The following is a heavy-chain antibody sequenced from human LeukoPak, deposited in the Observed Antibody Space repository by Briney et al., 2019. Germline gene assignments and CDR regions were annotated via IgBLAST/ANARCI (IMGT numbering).Heavy chain of an antibody. Sequence: PSETLSLTCTVSGGSVSSGSYYWSWIRQPPGKGLEWIGYIYYSGSTNYNPSLKSRVTISVDTSKNQFSLKLSSVTAADTAVYYCARHYCSGGSCYLHFDYWGQGTLVTVSS. V-gene: IGHV4-61*01. J-gene: IGHJ4*02. CDR1: GGSVSSGSYY. CDR2: IYYSGST. CDR3: ARHYCSGGSCYLHFDY. D-gene: IGHD2-15*01.